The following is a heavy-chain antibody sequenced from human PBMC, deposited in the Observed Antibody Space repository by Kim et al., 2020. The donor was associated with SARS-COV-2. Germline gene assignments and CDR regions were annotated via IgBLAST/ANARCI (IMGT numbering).Heavy chain of an antibody. Sequence: ASVKVSCKASGYTFTSYGISWVRQAPGQGLEWMGWISAYNGNTNYAQKLQGRVTMTTDTSTSTAYMELRSLRSDDTAVYYCARVTLSNYDILTGYLHWGQGTLVTVSS. CDR1: GYTFTSYG. D-gene: IGHD3-9*01. CDR3: ARVTLSNYDILTGYLH. V-gene: IGHV1-18*01. CDR2: ISAYNGNT. J-gene: IGHJ4*02.